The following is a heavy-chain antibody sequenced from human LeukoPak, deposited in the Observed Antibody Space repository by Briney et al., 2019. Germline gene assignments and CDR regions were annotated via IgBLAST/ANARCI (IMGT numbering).Heavy chain of an antibody. V-gene: IGHV4-34*01. CDR3: ARSIHYYDILTGFHRPYYFDY. D-gene: IGHD3-9*01. CDR1: GGSFSGYY. Sequence: SETLSLTCAVYGGSFSGYYWSWIRQPPGKGLEWIGEINHSGSTNYNPSLKSRVTISVDTSKNQFSLKLSSVTAADTAVYYCARSIHYYDILTGFHRPYYFDYWGQGTLVTVSS. CDR2: INHSGST. J-gene: IGHJ4*02.